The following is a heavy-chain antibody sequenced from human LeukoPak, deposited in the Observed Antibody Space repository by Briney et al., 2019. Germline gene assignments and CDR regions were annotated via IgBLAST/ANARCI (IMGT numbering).Heavy chain of an antibody. J-gene: IGHJ6*02. D-gene: IGHD6-13*01. CDR2: INPNSGGT. Sequence: ASVKVSCKASGYTFTSYAMHWVRQAPGQGLEWMGWINPNSGGTNYAQKFQGWVTMTRDTSISTAYMGLSRLRSDDTAVYYCARDSIGQQLDGNYYGMDVWGQGTTVTVSS. CDR3: ARDSIGQQLDGNYYGMDV. CDR1: GYTFTSYA. V-gene: IGHV1-2*04.